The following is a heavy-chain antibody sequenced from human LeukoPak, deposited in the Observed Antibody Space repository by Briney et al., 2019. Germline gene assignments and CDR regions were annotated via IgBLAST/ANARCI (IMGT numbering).Heavy chain of an antibody. CDR3: VNDLARRGGY. V-gene: IGHV3-7*01. J-gene: IGHJ4*02. Sequence: GGSLRLSCAVSGIIFSDYWMSWVRQAPGKGLEWVANIKHDSSEKYYVDSVKGRFTISRDNAKNSLYLQMNSLRSEDTAVYYCVNDLARRGGYWGQGTLVTVSA. D-gene: IGHD3-16*01. CDR1: GIIFSDYW. CDR2: IKHDSSEK.